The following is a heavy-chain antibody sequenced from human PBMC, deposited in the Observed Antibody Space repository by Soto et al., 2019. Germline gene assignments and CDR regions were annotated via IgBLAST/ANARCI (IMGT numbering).Heavy chain of an antibody. Sequence: SETLSLTCTVSGGSISSYYWSWIRQPPGKGLEWIGYIYYSGSTNYNPSLKSRVTISVDTSKNQFSLKLSSVTAADTAVYYCARYYYGSGSYYNPPQNWFDPCGQGTLVTVSS. J-gene: IGHJ5*02. V-gene: IGHV4-59*08. CDR1: GGSISSYY. CDR3: ARYYYGSGSYYNPPQNWFDP. D-gene: IGHD3-10*01. CDR2: IYYSGST.